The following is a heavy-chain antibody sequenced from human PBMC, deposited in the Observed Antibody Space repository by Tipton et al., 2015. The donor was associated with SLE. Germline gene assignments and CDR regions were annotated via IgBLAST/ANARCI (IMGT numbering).Heavy chain of an antibody. Sequence: TLSLTCTVSGGSINSGSYYWTWVRQPAGKGLEWIGRINTRGSTNHNPSLKSRVTISLDTSKNQFSLKLSSVTAADTAVYYCAREGYSSSWRYFQHWGQGTLVTVSS. CDR3: AREGYSSSWRYFQH. V-gene: IGHV4-61*02. J-gene: IGHJ1*01. CDR2: INTRGST. D-gene: IGHD6-13*01. CDR1: GGSINSGSYY.